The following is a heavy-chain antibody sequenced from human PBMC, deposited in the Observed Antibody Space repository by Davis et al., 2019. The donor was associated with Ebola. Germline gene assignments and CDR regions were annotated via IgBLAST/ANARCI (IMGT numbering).Heavy chain of an antibody. D-gene: IGHD3-3*01. Sequence: GESLKISCAASGFTFSTYSMNWVRQAPGKGLEWISYITSSSLIHLADPVRGRFTISRDNAKNSLYLQLNSLRDEDTAVYYCAREARYAIGVNDYWGQGTLVTVSS. J-gene: IGHJ4*02. V-gene: IGHV3-48*02. CDR2: ITSSSLI. CDR3: AREARYAIGVNDY. CDR1: GFTFSTYS.